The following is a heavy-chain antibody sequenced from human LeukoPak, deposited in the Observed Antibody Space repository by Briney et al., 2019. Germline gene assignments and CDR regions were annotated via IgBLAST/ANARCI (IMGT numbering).Heavy chain of an antibody. Sequence: GGSLRLSCAASGFTFSDYTMNWVHQAPGKGLEWVSFISTSGKTMYYADSVKGRFSISRDNAKNSLSLQMNSLRAEDTAIYYCASRFDYWGQGTLVTVSS. J-gene: IGHJ4*02. CDR2: ISTSGKTM. CDR1: GFTFSDYT. CDR3: ASRFDY. V-gene: IGHV3-48*04.